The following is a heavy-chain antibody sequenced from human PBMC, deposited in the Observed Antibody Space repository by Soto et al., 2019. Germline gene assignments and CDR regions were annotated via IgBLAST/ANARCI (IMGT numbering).Heavy chain of an antibody. CDR3: ASPSYGSVNFY. Sequence: QVQLVQSGAEVKKPGASVKVSCKASGYTFSNYLLHWVRQAPGQRLEWMGWINAGNGNTKYSQRFQGRVTLTRDTSSSTAYMELSSLRSEDTAVYYCASPSYGSVNFYWGQGTLVTVSS. CDR1: GYTFSNYL. V-gene: IGHV1-3*01. J-gene: IGHJ4*02. CDR2: INAGNGNT. D-gene: IGHD3-10*01.